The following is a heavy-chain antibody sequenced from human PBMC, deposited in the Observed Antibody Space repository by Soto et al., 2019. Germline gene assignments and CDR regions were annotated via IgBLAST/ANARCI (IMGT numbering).Heavy chain of an antibody. CDR1: GYTRTELS. CDR2: FDPEDGET. Sequence: ASVKVSCKVSGYTRTELSMHWVRQAPGKGLEWMGGFDPEDGETIYAQKFQGRVTMTEDTSTDTAYMELSSLRSEDTAVYYCATDLRQQQLVLQDYYYGMDVWGQGTTVTVSS. CDR3: ATDLRQQQLVLQDYYYGMDV. V-gene: IGHV1-24*01. J-gene: IGHJ6*02. D-gene: IGHD6-13*01.